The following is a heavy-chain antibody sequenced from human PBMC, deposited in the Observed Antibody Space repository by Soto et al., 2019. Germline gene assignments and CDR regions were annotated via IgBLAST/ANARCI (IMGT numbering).Heavy chain of an antibody. CDR2: IYYSGST. V-gene: IGHV4-39*01. D-gene: IGHD3-10*01. CDR3: ARLRITMVRGVIMSRSPRFGGVYFDY. CDR1: GGSISSSSYY. Sequence: SETLSLTCTVSGGSISSSSYYWGWIRQPPGKGLEWIGSIYYSGSTYYNPSLKSRVTISVDTSKNQFSLKLGSVTAADTAVYYCARLRITMVRGVIMSRSPRFGGVYFDYWGQGTLVTVSS. J-gene: IGHJ4*02.